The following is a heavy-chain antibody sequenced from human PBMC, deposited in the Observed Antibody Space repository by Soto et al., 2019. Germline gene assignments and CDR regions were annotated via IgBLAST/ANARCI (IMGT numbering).Heavy chain of an antibody. V-gene: IGHV4-61*01. Sequence: SETLSLTCTVSGGSVSSGSYYWSWIRQPPGKGLEWIGYIYYSGSTNYNPSLKRRVTISVDTSKNQFSLKLSSVTAADTAVYYCARGDDILTGQFDYWGQGTLVTVSS. CDR1: GGSVSSGSYY. CDR2: IYYSGST. CDR3: ARGDDILTGQFDY. D-gene: IGHD3-9*01. J-gene: IGHJ4*02.